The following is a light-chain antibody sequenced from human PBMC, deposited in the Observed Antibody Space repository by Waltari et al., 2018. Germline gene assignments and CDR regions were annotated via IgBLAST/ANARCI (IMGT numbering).Light chain of an antibody. CDR1: KLGDKY. CDR3: RAWDSRTAR. Sequence: SYELTQPPSVSVSPGQTASITCSGDKLGDKYACWYQQKPCQSPVLVIYQDNNRPSGILERCSGSTSGDTGTLTCRETQAMDEADYYCRAWDSRTARFGEGTKLTVL. V-gene: IGLV3-1*01. J-gene: IGLJ2*01. CDR2: QDN.